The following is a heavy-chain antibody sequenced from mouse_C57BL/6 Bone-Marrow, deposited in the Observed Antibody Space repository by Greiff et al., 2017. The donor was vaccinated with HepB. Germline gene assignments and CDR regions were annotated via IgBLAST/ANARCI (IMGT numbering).Heavy chain of an antibody. CDR1: GFTFSDYG. J-gene: IGHJ2*01. CDR2: ISSGSSTI. CDR3: ARHDYFDY. V-gene: IGHV5-17*01. Sequence: EVKLMESGGGLVKPGGSLKLSCAASGFTFSDYGMHWVRQAPEKGLEWVAYISSGSSTIYYADTVKGRFTISRDNAKNTLFLQMTSLRSEDTAMYYCARHDYFDYWGQGTTLTVSS. D-gene: IGHD2-3*01.